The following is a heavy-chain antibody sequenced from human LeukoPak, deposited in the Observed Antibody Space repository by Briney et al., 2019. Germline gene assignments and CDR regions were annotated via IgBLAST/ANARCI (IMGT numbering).Heavy chain of an antibody. CDR3: AREVAAHRYYYYMDV. CDR2: ISGSGGST. V-gene: IGHV3-23*01. D-gene: IGHD6-6*01. Sequence: GGSLRLSCAASGFTFSSYAMSWVRQAPGKGLEWVSAISGSGGSTYYADSVKGRFTISRDNSKNTLYLQMNSLRAEDTALYYCAREVAAHRYYYYMDVWGKGTTVTVSS. J-gene: IGHJ6*03. CDR1: GFTFSSYA.